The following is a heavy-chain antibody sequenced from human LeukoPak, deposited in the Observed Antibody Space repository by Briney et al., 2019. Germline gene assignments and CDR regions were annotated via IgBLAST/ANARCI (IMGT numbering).Heavy chain of an antibody. D-gene: IGHD4-17*01. CDR2: IIPIFGTA. V-gene: IGHV1-69*13. CDR3: AKGGYGDYYVNWFDP. CDR1: GGTFSSYA. Sequence: SVKVSCKASGGTFSSYAISWVRQAPGQGLEWMGGIIPIFGTANYAQKFQGRVTITVDESTSTAYMELSSLRSEDTAVYYCAKGGYGDYYVNWFDPWGQGTLVTVSS. J-gene: IGHJ5*02.